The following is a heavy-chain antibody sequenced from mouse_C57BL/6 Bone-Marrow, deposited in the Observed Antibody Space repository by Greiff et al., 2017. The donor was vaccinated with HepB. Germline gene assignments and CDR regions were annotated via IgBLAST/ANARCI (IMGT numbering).Heavy chain of an antibody. V-gene: IGHV5-6*01. J-gene: IGHJ1*03. CDR3: ARPGVVATRYFDV. D-gene: IGHD1-1*01. CDR2: ISSGGSYT. Sequence: EVQGVESGGDLVKPGGSLKLSCAASGFTFSSYGMSWVRQTPDKRLEWVATISSGGSYTDYPDSVKGRFTISRDNAKNTLYLQMSSLKSEDTAMYYCARPGVVATRYFDVWGTGTTVTVSA. CDR1: GFTFSSYG.